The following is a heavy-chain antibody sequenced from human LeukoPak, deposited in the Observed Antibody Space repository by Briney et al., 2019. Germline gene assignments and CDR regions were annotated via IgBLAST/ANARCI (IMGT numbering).Heavy chain of an antibody. CDR3: ARARPRGTTLVREDY. Sequence: SETLSLTCAVYGGSFSGYYWNWIRQPPGKGLEWIGEINHSGSTNYNPSLKSRVTISVDTSKNQFSLKLSSVTAADTAVYYCARARPRGTTLVREDYWGQGTLVTVSS. J-gene: IGHJ4*02. CDR1: GGSFSGYY. CDR2: INHSGST. V-gene: IGHV4-34*01. D-gene: IGHD3-10*01.